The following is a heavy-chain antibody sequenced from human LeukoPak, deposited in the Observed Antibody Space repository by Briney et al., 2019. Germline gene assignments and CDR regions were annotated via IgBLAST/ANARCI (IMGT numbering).Heavy chain of an antibody. V-gene: IGHV5-51*01. Sequence: HGESLKISCKGSGYTFPSYCIAWVRQMPGKGLEWMGVIYVGGSDTRYSPSFQGQVTISADKSISTAYLQWGSLKASDTAMYYCARLGYCSGGTCYKSYIDYWGQGTLVTVSS. D-gene: IGHD2-15*01. CDR2: IYVGGSDT. CDR1: GYTFPSYC. CDR3: ARLGYCSGGTCYKSYIDY. J-gene: IGHJ4*02.